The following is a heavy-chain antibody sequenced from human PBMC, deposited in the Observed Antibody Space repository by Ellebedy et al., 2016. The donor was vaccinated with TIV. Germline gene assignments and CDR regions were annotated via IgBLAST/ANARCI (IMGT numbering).Heavy chain of an antibody. D-gene: IGHD3-22*01. CDR1: GFTFSSYS. V-gene: IGHV3-48*04. CDR2: ISSTTSTI. J-gene: IGHJ4*02. CDR3: ARGYYDSSGYEHFDY. Sequence: GESLKISXAASGFTFSSYSMNWVRQAPGKGLEWVSYISSTTSTICYADSVKGRFTISRDNAKNSLYLQMNSLRAEDTAVYYCARGYYDSSGYEHFDYWGQGTLVTVSS.